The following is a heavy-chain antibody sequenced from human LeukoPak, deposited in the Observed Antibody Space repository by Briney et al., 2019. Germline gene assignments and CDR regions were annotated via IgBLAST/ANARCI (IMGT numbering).Heavy chain of an antibody. Sequence: GASVKVSCKASGYTFTSYGISWVRQAPGQGLEWMGGIIPIFGTANYAQKFQGRVTITADESTSTAYMELSSLRSEDTAVYYCARETRYSYGYGYYFDYWGQGTLVTVSS. CDR1: GYTFTSYG. J-gene: IGHJ4*02. D-gene: IGHD5-18*01. V-gene: IGHV1-69*13. CDR2: IIPIFGTA. CDR3: ARETRYSYGYGYYFDY.